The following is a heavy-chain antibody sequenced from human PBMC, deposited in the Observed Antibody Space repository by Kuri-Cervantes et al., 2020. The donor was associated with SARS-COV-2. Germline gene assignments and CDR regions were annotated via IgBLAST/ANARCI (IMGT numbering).Heavy chain of an antibody. CDR2: IRYDGSNK. D-gene: IGHD1-7*01. CDR1: GFTFSSYG. V-gene: IGHV3-30*02. Sequence: GESLKISCAASGFTFSSYGMHWVRQAPGKGLEWVAFIRYDGSNKYYADSVKGRFTISRDNSKNTLYLQMNSLRAEDTAVYYCAKVENYGNAFDIWGQGTMVTVSS. CDR3: AKVENYGNAFDI. J-gene: IGHJ3*02.